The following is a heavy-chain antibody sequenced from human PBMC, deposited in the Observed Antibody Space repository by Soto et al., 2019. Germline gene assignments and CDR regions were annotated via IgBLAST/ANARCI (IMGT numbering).Heavy chain of an antibody. V-gene: IGHV4-39*01. Sequence: SETLSLTCTVSGASIIGYYWSWIRQSPGKGLERIGSIYDYRDTYYNPSHESRDSVYVDTSKKQFSLKLSSVTAAVTAVYYCASDPYYDFWSGYPTSVGVFDPWGQGTLVTVSS. J-gene: IGHJ5*02. CDR3: ASDPYYDFWSGYPTSVGVFDP. D-gene: IGHD3-3*01. CDR1: GASIIGYY. CDR2: IYDYRDT.